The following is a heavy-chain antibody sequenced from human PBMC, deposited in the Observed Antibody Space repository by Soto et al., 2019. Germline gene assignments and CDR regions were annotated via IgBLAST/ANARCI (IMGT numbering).Heavy chain of an antibody. J-gene: IGHJ5*02. V-gene: IGHV1-18*01. CDR2: ISAYNGNT. CDR3: ARAKTYYYDSRGNWFDP. D-gene: IGHD3-22*01. Sequence: QVQLVQSGAEVKKPGASVKVSCKASDYTFTSYGISWVRQAPGQGLEWMGWISAYNGNTNYAQKLQGRVTMTTDTSTSTAYMELRSLRSDDTAVYYCARAKTYYYDSRGNWFDPWGQGTLVTVSS. CDR1: DYTFTSYG.